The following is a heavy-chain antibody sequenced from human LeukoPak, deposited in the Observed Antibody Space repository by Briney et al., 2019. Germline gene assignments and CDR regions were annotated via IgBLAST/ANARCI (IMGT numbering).Heavy chain of an antibody. J-gene: IGHJ4*02. D-gene: IGHD1-26*01. Sequence: PGGSLRLSCTASGFTSSDYYMSWIRQAPGKGLELVANIKQDGSEKYYVDSVQGRFTISRDNAKNSLYLQMNSLRVEDTAVYYCARRIVGPTSGGDYWGQGTPVTVSS. CDR1: GFTSSDYY. CDR2: IKQDGSEK. CDR3: ARRIVGPTSGGDY. V-gene: IGHV3-7*01.